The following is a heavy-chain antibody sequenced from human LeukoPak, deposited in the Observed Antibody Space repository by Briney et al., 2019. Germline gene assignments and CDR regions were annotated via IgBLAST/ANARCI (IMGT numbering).Heavy chain of an antibody. CDR1: GFTFNTYS. J-gene: IGHJ4*02. V-gene: IGHV3-21*06. CDR2: IDSSGGYM. CDR3: LRGDRRDY. Sequence: GGSLRLSCEASGFTFNTYSMNWARQAPGKGLEWVSSIDSSGGYMFYADSVKGRFIISRDNAKDSLYLQMNSLRVEDTAVYYCLRGDRRDYXGQGTLVTV.